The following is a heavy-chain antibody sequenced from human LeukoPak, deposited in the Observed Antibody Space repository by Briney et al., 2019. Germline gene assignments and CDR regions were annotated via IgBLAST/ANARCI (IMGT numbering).Heavy chain of an antibody. V-gene: IGHV1-2*02. D-gene: IGHD2-15*01. J-gene: IGHJ3*02. CDR2: INPNSGGT. CDR1: GYTFTGYY. CDR3: ARAGYCSGGSCYRGAFDI. Sequence: GASVKVSCKASGYTFTGYYMHWVRQAPGQGLEWMGWINPNSGGTNYAQKFQGRVTMTRDTSISTAYMELSRLRSDDTAVYYCARAGYCSGGSCYRGAFDIWGQGTMVTVSS.